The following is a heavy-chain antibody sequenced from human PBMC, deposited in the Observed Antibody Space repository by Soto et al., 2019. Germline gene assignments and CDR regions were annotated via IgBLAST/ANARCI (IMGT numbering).Heavy chain of an antibody. J-gene: IGHJ4*02. CDR1: GGSISSYY. V-gene: IGHV4-59*01. Sequence: PSETLSLTCTVSGGSISSYYWSWIRQPPGKGLEWIGYIYYSGSTNYNPSLKSRVTISVDTSKNQFSLKLSSVTAADTAVYYCARDPEAAAGLDYWGQGTLVTVSS. CDR3: ARDPEAAAGLDY. D-gene: IGHD6-13*01. CDR2: IYYSGST.